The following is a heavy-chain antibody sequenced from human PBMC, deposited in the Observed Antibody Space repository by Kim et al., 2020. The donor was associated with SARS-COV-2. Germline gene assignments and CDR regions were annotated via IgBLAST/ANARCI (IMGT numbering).Heavy chain of an antibody. V-gene: IGHV4-59*01. CDR2: IFYGGDT. J-gene: IGHJ4*02. CDR1: GDSFSAYY. Sequence: SETLSLTCTVSGDSFSAYYWSWIRHLPGKGLEWIGYIFYGGDTNYNPSLKSRVTMSWDTSRNEFSVVLTTVTDADTAIYYCARSEGRASWHQFDYWGQG. CDR3: ARSEGRASWHQFDY.